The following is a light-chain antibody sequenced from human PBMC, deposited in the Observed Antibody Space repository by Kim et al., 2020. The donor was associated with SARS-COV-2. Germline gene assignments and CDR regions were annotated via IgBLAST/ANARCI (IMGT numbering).Light chain of an antibody. Sequence: APGKTGWITCGGNNIGDKNVHWYHQKPGQAPVLVVYDDSARPSGIPERFSGSNSANTATLTISRVEAGDEADYYCQVWDSGSDHVVFGGGTQLTVL. CDR1: NIGDKN. J-gene: IGLJ2*01. CDR3: QVWDSGSDHVV. CDR2: DDS. V-gene: IGLV3-21*03.